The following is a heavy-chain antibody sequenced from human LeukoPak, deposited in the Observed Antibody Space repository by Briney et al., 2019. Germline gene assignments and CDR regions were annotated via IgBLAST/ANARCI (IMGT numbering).Heavy chain of an antibody. V-gene: IGHV3-23*01. CDR2: ISGSGGST. CDR3: AKDARSSSWYALDAFDI. Sequence: GGSLRLSCAASGFTFSSYGMSWVRQAPGKGLEWVSAISGSGGSTYYADSVKGRFTISRDNSKNTLYLQMNSLRAEDTAVYYCAKDARSSSWYALDAFDIWGQGTMVTVSS. CDR1: GFTFSSYG. D-gene: IGHD6-13*01. J-gene: IGHJ3*02.